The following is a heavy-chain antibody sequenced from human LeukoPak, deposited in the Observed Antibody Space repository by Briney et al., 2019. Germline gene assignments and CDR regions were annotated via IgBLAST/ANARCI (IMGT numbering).Heavy chain of an antibody. D-gene: IGHD1-26*01. Sequence: SVKVSCTASGGTFIIYAISWVRQAPGQGLEWMGRIIPILGIANYAQKFQGRVTITADKSTSTAYMELSSLRSEDTAVYYCARGMREVGATYYCYYGMDVWGQGTTVTVSS. V-gene: IGHV1-69*04. CDR2: IIPILGIA. CDR1: GGTFIIYA. J-gene: IGHJ6*02. CDR3: ARGMREVGATYYCYYGMDV.